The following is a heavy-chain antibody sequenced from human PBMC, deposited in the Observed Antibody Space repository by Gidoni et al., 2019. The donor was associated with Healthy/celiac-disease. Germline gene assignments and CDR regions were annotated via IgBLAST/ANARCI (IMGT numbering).Heavy chain of an antibody. D-gene: IGHD3-3*01. CDR1: GGSISSSSYY. Sequence: QLQLQESGPGLVKPSETLSLTCTVSGGSISSSSYYWGWIRQPPGKGLEWIGSIYYSGSTYYNPSLKSRVTISVDTSKNQFSLKLSSVTAADTAVYYCARGESLAYYDFWSGYLFDYWGQGTLVTVSS. CDR2: IYYSGST. CDR3: ARGESLAYYDFWSGYLFDY. J-gene: IGHJ4*02. V-gene: IGHV4-39*01.